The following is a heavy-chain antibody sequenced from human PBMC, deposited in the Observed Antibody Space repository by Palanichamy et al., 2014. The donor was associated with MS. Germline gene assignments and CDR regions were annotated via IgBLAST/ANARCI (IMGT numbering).Heavy chain of an antibody. Sequence: QVQLVQSGAEVKKPGASVKVSCKVSGYTFTGYYMHWVRQAPGQGLEWMGRINPNSGGTNSAQKFQGRVTMTRDTSISTAYMELTRLRSDDTAVYYCARDPSGYCSSTSCNPSEYYYGMDVWGQGTTVTVSS. CDR2: INPNSGGT. J-gene: IGHJ6*02. D-gene: IGHD2-2*01. CDR1: GYTFTGYY. CDR3: ARDPSGYCSSTSCNPSEYYYGMDV. V-gene: IGHV1-2*06.